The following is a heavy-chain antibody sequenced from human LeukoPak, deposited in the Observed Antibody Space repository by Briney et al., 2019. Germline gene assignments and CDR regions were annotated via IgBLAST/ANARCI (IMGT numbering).Heavy chain of an antibody. CDR3: AKEITLTTAYFDY. D-gene: IGHD4-17*01. Sequence: GGSLRLSCVASGFTFSKYDMSWVRQAPGKGLEWVSGISDSGDQTYYADSVRARFTISRDNPKNTLYLQVNSLRAEDTALYYCAKEITLTTAYFDYWGQGTLVTVSS. J-gene: IGHJ4*02. CDR1: GFTFSKYD. CDR2: ISDSGDQT. V-gene: IGHV3-23*01.